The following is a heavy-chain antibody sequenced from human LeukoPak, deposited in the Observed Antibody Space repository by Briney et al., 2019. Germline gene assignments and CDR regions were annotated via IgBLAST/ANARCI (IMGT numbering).Heavy chain of an antibody. CDR1: GFTFTRYG. CDR2: IWYDGSNK. Sequence: PGRSLRLSYAASGFTFTRYGMHWVRHAPGKGLAWVAVIWYDGSNKYYADSVKGRFTISRDNSRNTLYLQMNSLRAEDTAVYYCARDDRSVFDYWGQGTLVTVSS. CDR3: ARDDRSVFDY. D-gene: IGHD3-22*01. J-gene: IGHJ4*02. V-gene: IGHV3-33*01.